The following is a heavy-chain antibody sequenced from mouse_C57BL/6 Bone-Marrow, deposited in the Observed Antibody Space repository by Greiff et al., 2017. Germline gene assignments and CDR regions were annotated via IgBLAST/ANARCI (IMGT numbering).Heavy chain of an antibody. V-gene: IGHV5-9*01. CDR1: GFTFSSYT. Sequence: EVQLVESGGGLVKPGGSLKLSCAASGFTFSSYTMSWVRQTPEKRLEWVATISGGGGNTYYPDSVKGRFTISRDNAKNTLYLQMSSLRSEDTALYYCARRSNGSYWYFDVWGTGTTVTVSS. CDR3: ARRSNGSYWYFDV. CDR2: ISGGGGNT. J-gene: IGHJ1*03. D-gene: IGHD1-1*01.